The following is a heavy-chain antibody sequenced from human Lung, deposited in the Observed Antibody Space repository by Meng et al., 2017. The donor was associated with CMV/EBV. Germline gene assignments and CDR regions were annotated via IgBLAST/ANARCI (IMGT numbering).Heavy chain of an antibody. J-gene: IGHJ5*02. Sequence: SXAASGFTFSSYSMNWGRQAPGKGLEWGSYISMSSSDIYYADSVKGGFTISRDNDKKSLYLQMNSMRAEDTAVYYCARIKYGFWGTNWFDRWGQGXLVTVSS. CDR3: ARIKYGFWGTNWFDR. V-gene: IGHV3-21*01. D-gene: IGHD3-3*01. CDR1: GFTFSSYS. CDR2: ISMSSSDI.